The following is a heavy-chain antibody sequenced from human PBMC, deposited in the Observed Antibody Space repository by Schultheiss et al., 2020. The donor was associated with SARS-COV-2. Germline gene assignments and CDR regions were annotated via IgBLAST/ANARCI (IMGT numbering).Heavy chain of an antibody. CDR1: GFSFSDYD. V-gene: IGHV3-13*01. CDR2: IDSAGDT. Sequence: GGSLRLSCAASGFSFSDYDMHWVRRATGKGLEWVSGIDSAGDTFYPDSVEGRFTVSRDNAKNSLYLQINSLRAEDTAVYYCARDPPTTVTTFGYYYGMDVWGQGTTVTVSS. CDR3: ARDPPTTVTTFGYYYGMDV. J-gene: IGHJ6*02. D-gene: IGHD4-11*01.